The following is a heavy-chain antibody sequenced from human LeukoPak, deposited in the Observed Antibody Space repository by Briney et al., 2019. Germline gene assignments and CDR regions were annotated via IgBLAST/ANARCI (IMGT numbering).Heavy chain of an antibody. Sequence: GGSLRLSCAASGFTFSSYAMNWVRQAPGQGLEWVSGISWNSGSIGYADSVKGRFTISRDNAKNSLYLQMNSLRAEDTALYYCAKDIGPLWEVPVYFQHWGQGILVTVSS. V-gene: IGHV3-9*01. CDR3: AKDIGPLWEVPVYFQH. CDR1: GFTFSSYA. D-gene: IGHD1-26*01. CDR2: ISWNSGSI. J-gene: IGHJ1*01.